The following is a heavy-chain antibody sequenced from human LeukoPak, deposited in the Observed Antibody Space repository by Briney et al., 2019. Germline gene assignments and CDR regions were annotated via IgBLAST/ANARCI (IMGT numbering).Heavy chain of an antibody. D-gene: IGHD3-22*01. CDR3: ARLSYDSTDDY. Sequence: GWSLRLSCAASGFTFSGSSIHWVRQAAGNGLEWVGRIRNKANSYATLYAASVKGRFTISRDDSTNTAYLQMNSLKTEDTAVYYCARLSYDSTDDYWGQGTLVTVPS. CDR2: IRNKANSYAT. J-gene: IGHJ4*02. V-gene: IGHV3-73*01. CDR1: GFTFSGSS.